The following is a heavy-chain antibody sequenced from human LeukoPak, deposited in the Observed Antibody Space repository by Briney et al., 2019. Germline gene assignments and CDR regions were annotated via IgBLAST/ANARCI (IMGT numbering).Heavy chain of an antibody. CDR2: ISSSSSYI. CDR1: GFTFSTYT. V-gene: IGHV3-21*01. J-gene: IGHJ4*02. Sequence: PGGSLRLSCAGSGFTFSTYTMNWVRQAPGKGLEWVSSISSSSSYIYYGDSVKGRFTVSRDNARNSLSLQMNSLRAEDTAVYYCARFSSIAAAFDYWGLGTLVTVSS. D-gene: IGHD6-13*01. CDR3: ARFSSIAAAFDY.